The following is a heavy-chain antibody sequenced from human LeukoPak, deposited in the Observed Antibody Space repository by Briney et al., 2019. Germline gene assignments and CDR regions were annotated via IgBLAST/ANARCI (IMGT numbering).Heavy chain of an antibody. D-gene: IGHD3-22*01. CDR3: ARGDDDSSGYYTTYNWFDP. V-gene: IGHV1-3*01. CDR2: INAGNGNT. CDR1: GNTFTSYA. J-gene: IGHJ5*02. Sequence: ASVKVSCKASGNTFTSYAMHWVRQAPGQRLEWMGWINAGNGNTKYSQKFQGRVTITRDTSASTAYMELSSLRSEDTAVYYCARGDDDSSGYYTTYNWFDPWGQGTLVTVSS.